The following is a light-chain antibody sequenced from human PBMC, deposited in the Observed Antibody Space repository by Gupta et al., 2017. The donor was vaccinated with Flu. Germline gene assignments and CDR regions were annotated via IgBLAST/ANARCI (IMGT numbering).Light chain of an antibody. J-gene: IGLJ3*02. V-gene: IGLV2-14*01. Sequence: QSALTQPASVSASPGQSITISCTGTSNDVGAYDYVSWYQQYPGNVPILIMYEVNIRPAGISNRFSASKSGTTASLTISGLQAEDEATYYCDSHTTSSTLVFGGGTKVTVL. CDR1: SNDVGAYDY. CDR3: DSHTTSSTLV. CDR2: EVN.